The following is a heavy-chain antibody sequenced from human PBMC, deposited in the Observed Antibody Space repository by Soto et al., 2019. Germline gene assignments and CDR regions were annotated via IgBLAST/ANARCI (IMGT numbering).Heavy chain of an antibody. D-gene: IGHD6-13*01. CDR1: GGSFSGYY. V-gene: IGHV4-34*01. J-gene: IGHJ6*03. CDR2: INHSGST. Sequence: TLSLTCAVYGGSFSGYYWSWIRQPPGKGLEWIGEINHSGSTNYNPSLKSRVTISVDTSKNQFSLKLSSVTAADTAVYYCARGESSPYYYYYYMDVWGKGTTVTVSS. CDR3: ARGESSPYYYYYYMDV.